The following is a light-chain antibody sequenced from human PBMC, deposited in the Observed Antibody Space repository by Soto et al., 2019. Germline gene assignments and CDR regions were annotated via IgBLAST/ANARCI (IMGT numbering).Light chain of an antibody. CDR1: QNVRNNY. CDR3: QQRNNWPLIT. CDR2: DAS. J-gene: IGKJ5*01. Sequence: VLTLSPVPLSLSPGVKATLSCRASQNVRNNYLAWYQQKPGQAPRLLIYDASSRATGIPDRFSGGGSGTDFTLTISRLEPEDFAVYYCQQRNNWPLITFGQGTRLEIK. V-gene: IGKV3D-20*02.